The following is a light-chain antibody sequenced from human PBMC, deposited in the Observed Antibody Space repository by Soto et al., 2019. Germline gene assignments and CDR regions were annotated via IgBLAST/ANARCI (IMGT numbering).Light chain of an antibody. CDR2: DAS. CDR3: QQYGSSGT. CDR1: QSVSSY. J-gene: IGKJ1*01. Sequence: EILLTQSPGTLSLSPGERGTLSCRASQSVSSYLAWYQQKPGQAPRLLIYDASNRATGIPARLSGSGSGTDFTLTISSLEPEDFAVYYCQQYGSSGTFGQGTKVDI. V-gene: IGKV3-11*01.